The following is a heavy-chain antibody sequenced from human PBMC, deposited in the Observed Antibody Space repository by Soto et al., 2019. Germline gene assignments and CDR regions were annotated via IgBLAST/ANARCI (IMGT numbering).Heavy chain of an antibody. J-gene: IGHJ4*02. V-gene: IGHV4-30-2*01. CDR3: ARADYESSGYYSGYFDS. D-gene: IGHD3-22*01. Sequence: SETLSLTCAVSGGSISSGDYSWSWIRQPPGKGLEWIGYIHHSGSIYYNPSLKSRVTISVDRSRSQFSLKLTSVTAADTAVYYCARADYESSGYYSGYFDSWGQGTLVTVSS. CDR2: IHHSGSI. CDR1: GGSISSGDYS.